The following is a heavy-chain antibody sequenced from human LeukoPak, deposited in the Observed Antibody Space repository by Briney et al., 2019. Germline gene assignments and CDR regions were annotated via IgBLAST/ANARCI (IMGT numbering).Heavy chain of an antibody. V-gene: IGHV3-33*06. CDR1: GFTFSSYG. D-gene: IGHD6-19*01. Sequence: GGSLRLSCAASGFTFSSYGMHWVRQAPGKGLEWVAVIWYDGSNKYYADSVKGRFTISRDNSKNTLYLQMNSLRAEDTAVYYCAKEIAVAGPGVVDYWGQGTLVTVSS. CDR3: AKEIAVAGPGVVDY. J-gene: IGHJ4*02. CDR2: IWYDGSNK.